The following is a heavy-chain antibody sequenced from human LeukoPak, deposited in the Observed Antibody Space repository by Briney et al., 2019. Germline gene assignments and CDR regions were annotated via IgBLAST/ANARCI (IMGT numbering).Heavy chain of an antibody. CDR3: ARGLDNYDSSGYYVGCAFDI. D-gene: IGHD3-22*01. Sequence: SETLSLTCTVSGYSISSGYYWGWIRQPPGKGLEWIGSIYYSGSTYYNPSLKSRVTISVDTSKNQFSLKLSSVTAADTAVYYCARGLDNYDSSGYYVGCAFDIWGQGTMVTVSS. CDR1: GYSISSGYY. J-gene: IGHJ3*02. V-gene: IGHV4-38-2*02. CDR2: IYYSGST.